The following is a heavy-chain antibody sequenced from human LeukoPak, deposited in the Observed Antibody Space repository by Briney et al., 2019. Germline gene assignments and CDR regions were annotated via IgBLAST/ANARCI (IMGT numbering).Heavy chain of an antibody. Sequence: SETLSLTCTVSGGSISSYYWSWIRQPPGKGLEWIGYIYYSGSTNYNPSLKSRVTISVDTSKNQLSLKLSSVTAADTAVYYCARRKRPYPVAGNYYDSSGPFDYWGQGTLVTVSS. J-gene: IGHJ4*02. D-gene: IGHD3-22*01. CDR3: ARRKRPYPVAGNYYDSSGPFDY. CDR2: IYYSGST. CDR1: GGSISSYY. V-gene: IGHV4-59*08.